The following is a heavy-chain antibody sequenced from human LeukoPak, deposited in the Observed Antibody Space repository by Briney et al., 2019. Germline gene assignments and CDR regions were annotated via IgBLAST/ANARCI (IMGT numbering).Heavy chain of an antibody. Sequence: SETLSLTCTVSGASISSGRYYWAWIRQPPGKGLEWIASIYYTGSTYYNPSLKSRVIISVDTSENQFSLKLSSVTAADTAVYYCASRGEMATIAAFDIWGQGTMVTVSS. CDR2: IYYTGST. CDR1: GASISSGRYY. J-gene: IGHJ3*02. V-gene: IGHV4-39*07. D-gene: IGHD5-24*01. CDR3: ASRGEMATIAAFDI.